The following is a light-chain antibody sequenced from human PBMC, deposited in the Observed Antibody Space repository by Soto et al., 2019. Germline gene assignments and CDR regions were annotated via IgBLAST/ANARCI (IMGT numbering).Light chain of an antibody. V-gene: IGKV3-15*01. J-gene: IGKJ1*01. Sequence: EIVMTQSPATLSVSPGETATLSCRASQSVSTSLAWYQQKPGQAPRLLLSGASTRATGVPARFSGSGSETEFTLTISSLQYEDFAVYYCQQYNNWWTFGQGTKVEIK. CDR2: GAS. CDR1: QSVSTS. CDR3: QQYNNWWT.